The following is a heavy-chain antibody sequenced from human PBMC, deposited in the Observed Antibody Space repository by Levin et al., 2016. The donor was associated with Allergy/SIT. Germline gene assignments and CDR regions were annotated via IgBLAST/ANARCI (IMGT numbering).Heavy chain of an antibody. CDR2: ISYDGSNK. D-gene: IGHD2-8*01. Sequence: GESLKISCAASGFTFSSYGMHWVRQAPGKGLEWVAVISYDGSNKYYADSVKGRFTISRDNSKNTLYLQMNSLRAEDTAVYYCAKALYCTNGVCSGFDYWGQGTLVTVSS. V-gene: IGHV3-30*18. J-gene: IGHJ4*02. CDR3: AKALYCTNGVCSGFDY. CDR1: GFTFSSYG.